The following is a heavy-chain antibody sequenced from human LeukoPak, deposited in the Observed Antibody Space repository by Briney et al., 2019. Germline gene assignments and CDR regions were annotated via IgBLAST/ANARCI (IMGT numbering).Heavy chain of an antibody. V-gene: IGHV3-9*01. D-gene: IGHD2-2*01. CDR1: GFTFDDYA. CDR2: ISWNSGSI. J-gene: IGHJ6*02. CDR3: AKARVIFRSLVCSSTSCDRDYYGMDV. Sequence: PGGSLRLSCAASGFTFDDYAMHWVRQAPGKGLEWVSGISWNSGSIGYADSVKGRFTISRDNAKNSLYLQMNSLRAEDTALYYCAKARVIFRSLVCSSTSCDRDYYGMDVWGQGTTVTVSS.